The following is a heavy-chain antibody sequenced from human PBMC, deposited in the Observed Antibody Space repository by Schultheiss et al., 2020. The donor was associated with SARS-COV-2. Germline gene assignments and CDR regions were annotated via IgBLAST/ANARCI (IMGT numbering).Heavy chain of an antibody. V-gene: IGHV4-34*01. D-gene: IGHD5-24*01. CDR2: INHSGST. CDR1: GGSISSYY. Sequence: SETLSLTCTVSGGSISSYYWSWIRQPPGKGLEWIGEINHSGSTNYNPSLKSRVTISVDTSKNQFSLKLSSVTAADTAVYYCARAASGYSYWGQGTLVTVSS. CDR3: ARAASGYSY. J-gene: IGHJ4*02.